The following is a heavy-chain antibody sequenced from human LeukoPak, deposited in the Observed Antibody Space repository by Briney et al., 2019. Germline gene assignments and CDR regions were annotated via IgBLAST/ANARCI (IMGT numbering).Heavy chain of an antibody. Sequence: GGSLRLSCAASGFTFSTCAMSWVRQAPGKGLEWVAGIGYGGSHTYYAASVTGWFTLSRDNSKNTMSLQMNSLRADATAVYYCEKEKKSGGWPLDYWGQGALVTVSS. D-gene: IGHD2-15*01. J-gene: IGHJ4*02. CDR3: EKEKKSGGWPLDY. CDR1: GFTFSTCA. CDR2: IGYGGSHT. V-gene: IGHV3-23*01.